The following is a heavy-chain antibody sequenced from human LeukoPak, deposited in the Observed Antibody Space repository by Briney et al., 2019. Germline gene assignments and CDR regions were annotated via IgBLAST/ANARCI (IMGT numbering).Heavy chain of an antibody. CDR1: GGSFSGYY. CDR3: ARGNSSGWYGGFDY. Sequence: SETLSLTCAVYGGSFSGYYWSWIRQPPGKGPEWIGYVYYSGGGTNYNPSLKSRVTMSVDTSKNHFPLKLGSVTAADTAVYYCARGNSSGWYGGFDYWGQGILVTVSS. CDR2: VYYSGGGT. D-gene: IGHD6-19*01. V-gene: IGHV4-59*01. J-gene: IGHJ4*02.